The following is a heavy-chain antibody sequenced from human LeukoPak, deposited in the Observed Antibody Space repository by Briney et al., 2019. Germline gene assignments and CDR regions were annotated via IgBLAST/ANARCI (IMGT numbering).Heavy chain of an antibody. Sequence: GASLRLSCATSGFTFSSYAMSWVRQAPGKGLEWASVISGSGRGTYYAGSVKGRFTISGDNSENTLYLQMNSLRAEDTAVYYCAKDPGFGSSWYNYYFYGMDVWGQGTTVTVSS. J-gene: IGHJ6*02. D-gene: IGHD6-13*01. CDR2: ISGSGRGT. CDR1: GFTFSSYA. CDR3: AKDPGFGSSWYNYYFYGMDV. V-gene: IGHV3-23*01.